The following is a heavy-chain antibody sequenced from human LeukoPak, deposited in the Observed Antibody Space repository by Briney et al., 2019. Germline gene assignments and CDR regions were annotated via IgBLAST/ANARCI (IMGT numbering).Heavy chain of an antibody. V-gene: IGHV1-24*01. Sequence: EASVKVSCKVSGYTLTELSMHWVRQAPGKGLEWMGGFDPEDGETIYAQKFQGRVTMTEDTSTDTAYMELSSLRSEDTAVYYCATGLSGGSFLFDPWGQGTLVTVSS. CDR1: GYTLTELS. J-gene: IGHJ5*02. D-gene: IGHD2-15*01. CDR3: ATGLSGGSFLFDP. CDR2: FDPEDGET.